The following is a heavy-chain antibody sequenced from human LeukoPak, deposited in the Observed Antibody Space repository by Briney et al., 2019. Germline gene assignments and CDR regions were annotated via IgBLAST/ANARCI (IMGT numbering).Heavy chain of an antibody. J-gene: IGHJ6*02. CDR2: ISGSGGST. Sequence: PGGSLRLSRAASVFTFSSYAMSWVRQAPGKGVEWVSAISGSGGSTYYADSVKGRFTISRDNSKTTLYLQMNRLRHEDTAVYYCAKDLISAYYDSSGYSSDVWGQGTTVTVSS. CDR1: VFTFSSYA. D-gene: IGHD3-22*01. V-gene: IGHV3-23*01. CDR3: AKDLISAYYDSSGYSSDV.